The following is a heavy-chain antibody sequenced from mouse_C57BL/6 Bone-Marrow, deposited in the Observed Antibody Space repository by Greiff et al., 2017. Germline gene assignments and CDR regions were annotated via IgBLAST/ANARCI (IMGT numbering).Heavy chain of an antibody. CDR2: IYPGSGST. CDR1: GYTFTSYW. CDR3: ARPYYSNYWYFDV. V-gene: IGHV1-55*01. D-gene: IGHD2-5*01. Sequence: VQLQQPGAELVKPGASVKMSCKASGYTFTSYWITWVKHRPGQGLEWIGDIYPGSGSTNYNAKFKSKATLTVDTSSSTAYMQLSSLTSEDSAVYYCARPYYSNYWYFDVWGTGTTVTVSA. J-gene: IGHJ1*03.